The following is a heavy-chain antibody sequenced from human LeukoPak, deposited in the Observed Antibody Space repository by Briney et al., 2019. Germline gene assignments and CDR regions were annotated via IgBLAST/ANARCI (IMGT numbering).Heavy chain of an antibody. CDR1: GYTFTSYD. CDR2: MNPNSGNT. CDR3: ARQGGSYPTVDY. J-gene: IGHJ4*02. D-gene: IGHD1-26*01. Sequence: ASVKVSCKASGYTFTSYDINWVRQATGQGLEWMGWMNPNSGNTGYAQKFQGRVTMTRSTSISTAYMELSSLRSEDTAVYYCARQGGSYPTVDYWGQGTLVTVSS. V-gene: IGHV1-8*01.